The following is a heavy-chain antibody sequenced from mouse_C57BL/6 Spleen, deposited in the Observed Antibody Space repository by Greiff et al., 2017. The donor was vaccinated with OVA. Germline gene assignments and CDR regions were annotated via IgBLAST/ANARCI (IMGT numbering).Heavy chain of an antibody. Sequence: QVQLKQPGAELVKPGASVKMSCKASGYTFTSYWITWVKQRPGQGLEWIGDIYPGSGSTNYNEKFKSKATLTVDTSSRTAYMQLSSRTSEDSAVYYCARRGDAWFAYWGQGTLVTVSA. CDR2: IYPGSGST. J-gene: IGHJ3*01. D-gene: IGHD3-3*01. CDR1: GYTFTSYW. V-gene: IGHV1-55*01. CDR3: ARRGDAWFAY.